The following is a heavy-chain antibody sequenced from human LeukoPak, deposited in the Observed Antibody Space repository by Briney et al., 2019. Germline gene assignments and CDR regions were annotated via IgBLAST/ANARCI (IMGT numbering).Heavy chain of an antibody. J-gene: IGHJ3*02. Sequence: GGSLRLSCAASGFTFSSYGMHWVRQAPGKGLEWVAVISYDGSNKYYADSVKGRFTISRDNSKNTLYLQMNSLRAEDTAVCYCAIQASGAFDIWGQGTMVTVSS. D-gene: IGHD5-18*01. CDR2: ISYDGSNK. V-gene: IGHV3-30*03. CDR3: AIQASGAFDI. CDR1: GFTFSSYG.